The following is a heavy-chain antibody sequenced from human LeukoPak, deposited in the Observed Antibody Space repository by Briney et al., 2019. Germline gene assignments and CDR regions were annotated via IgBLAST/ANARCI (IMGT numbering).Heavy chain of an antibody. CDR2: MNPNSGNT. J-gene: IGHJ4*02. Sequence: ASVKVSCKASGHTFTSYDINWVRQATGQGLEWMGWMNPNSGNTAYAQKFQGRVTMTRNTSISTAYMELSSLRSEDTAVYYCARDPLTYCGGDCYDYGGLWGQGTLVTVSS. D-gene: IGHD2-21*02. V-gene: IGHV1-8*02. CDR1: GHTFTSYD. CDR3: ARDPLTYCGGDCYDYGGL.